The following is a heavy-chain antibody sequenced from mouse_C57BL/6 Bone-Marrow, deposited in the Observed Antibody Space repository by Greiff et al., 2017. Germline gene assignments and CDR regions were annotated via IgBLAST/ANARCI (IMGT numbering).Heavy chain of an antibody. J-gene: IGHJ2*01. V-gene: IGHV1-18*01. Sequence: VQLQQSGPELVKPGASVKIPCKASGYTFTDYNMDWVKQSHGKSLEWIGDINPNNGGTIYNQKFKGKATLTVDKSSSTAYMELRSLTSEDTAVYYCARRGKMITTLFDYWGQGTTLTVSS. CDR2: INPNNGGT. CDR3: ARRGKMITTLFDY. D-gene: IGHD2-4*01. CDR1: GYTFTDYN.